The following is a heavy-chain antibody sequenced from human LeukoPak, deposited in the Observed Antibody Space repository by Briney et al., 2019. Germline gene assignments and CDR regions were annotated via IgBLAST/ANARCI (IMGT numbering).Heavy chain of an antibody. D-gene: IGHD6-19*01. J-gene: IGHJ4*02. CDR2: IKPSGGST. CDR1: GDTFTSYY. CDR3: ARGGSSGWYDY. Sequence: ASLKVSCKASGDTFTSYYMHWGRQTPGQRVGRMGIIKPSGGSTSYAQKFQGRVTMTRDTSTSTVYMELSSLRSEDTAVYYCARGGSSGWYDYWGQGTLVTVS. V-gene: IGHV1-46*01.